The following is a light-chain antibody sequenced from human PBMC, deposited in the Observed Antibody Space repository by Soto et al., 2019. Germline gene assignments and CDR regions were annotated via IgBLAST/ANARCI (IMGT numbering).Light chain of an antibody. CDR3: QHYNTNRT. Sequence: DAQLTQSTSIVPTSVRHYLNITCRASQGIRGYLPCYQQKPGKALKLLIYAASTLQSGVPSRFSGSGSGTEFTLTISTPQLEDFATYYCQHYNTNRTFGQGTKV. V-gene: IGKV1-9*01. J-gene: IGKJ1*01. CDR2: AAS. CDR1: QGIRGY.